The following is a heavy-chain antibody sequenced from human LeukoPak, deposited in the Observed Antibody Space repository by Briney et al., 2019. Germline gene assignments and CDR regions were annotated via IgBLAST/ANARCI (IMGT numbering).Heavy chain of an antibody. V-gene: IGHV4-4*07. D-gene: IGHD3-22*01. CDR1: GGSISSYY. J-gene: IGHJ4*02. CDR3: ARTPLEDYDSSGYLYYFDY. CDR2: IYTSGST. Sequence: SETLSLTCTVSGGSISSYYWSWIRQPAGEGLEWIGRIYTSGSTNYNPSLKSRVTMSVDTSKNQFSLKLSSVTAADTAVYYCARTPLEDYDSSGYLYYFDYWGQGTLVTVSS.